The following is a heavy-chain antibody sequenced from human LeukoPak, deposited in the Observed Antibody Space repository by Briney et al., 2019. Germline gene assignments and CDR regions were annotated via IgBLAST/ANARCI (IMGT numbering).Heavy chain of an antibody. J-gene: IGHJ6*02. CDR2: IYYSGST. CDR1: GGSISSYY. V-gene: IGHV4-59*01. Sequence: SETLSLTCTVSGGSISSYYWSWIRQPPGKGLEWIGYIYYSGSTNYNPSPKSRVTISVDTSKNQFSLKLSSVTAADTAVYYCARDRVRFGYYGMDVWGQGTTVTVSS. D-gene: IGHD3-10*01. CDR3: ARDRVRFGYYGMDV.